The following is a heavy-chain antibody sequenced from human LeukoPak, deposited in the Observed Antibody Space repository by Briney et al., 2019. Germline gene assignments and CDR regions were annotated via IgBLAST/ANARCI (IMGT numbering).Heavy chain of an antibody. CDR2: IIPIFGTA. V-gene: IGHV1-69*13. CDR3: ARDWVRRYCSGGSCYYGMDV. Sequence: GASVKVSCKASGGTFSSYAISWVRQAPGQGLEWMGGIIPIFGTANYAQKFQGRVTITADESTSTAYMELSSLRSEDTAVYYCARDWVRRYCSGGSCYYGMDVWGQGTTVTVSS. D-gene: IGHD2-15*01. J-gene: IGHJ6*02. CDR1: GGTFSSYA.